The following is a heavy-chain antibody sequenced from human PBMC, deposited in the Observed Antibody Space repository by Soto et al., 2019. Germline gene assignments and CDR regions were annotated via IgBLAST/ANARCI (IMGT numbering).Heavy chain of an antibody. D-gene: IGHD3-22*01. J-gene: IGHJ6*02. V-gene: IGHV4-4*02. Sequence: PSETRSHTCDVSDGYISSSNWWSWVRKPPGKGLEWIGEMYHDGSTYYNPSLRSRLSISVDKSRNQFSLRLNSVTAADTAVYYCARHNYYANHYYYGMDVWGQGTTVTVSS. CDR1: DGYISSSNW. CDR2: MYHDGST. CDR3: ARHNYYANHYYYGMDV.